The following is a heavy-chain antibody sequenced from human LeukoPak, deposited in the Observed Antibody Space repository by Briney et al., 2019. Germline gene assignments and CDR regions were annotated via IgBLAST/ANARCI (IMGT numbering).Heavy chain of an antibody. D-gene: IGHD3-10*02. J-gene: IGHJ6*04. CDR3: AELGITMIGGV. V-gene: IGHV3-48*03. CDR2: ISSSGSTI. CDR1: GFIVSNVW. Sequence: GGSLRLSCAASGFIVSNVWMSWVRQAPGKGLEWVSYISSSGSTIYYADSVKGRFTISRDNAKNSLYLQMNSLRAEDTAVYYCAELGITMIGGVWGKGTTVTISS.